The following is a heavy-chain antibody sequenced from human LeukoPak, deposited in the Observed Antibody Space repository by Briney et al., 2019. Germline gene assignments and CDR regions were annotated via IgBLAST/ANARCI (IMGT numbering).Heavy chain of an antibody. CDR3: AGIRGYSSGYVNYYYYMDV. Sequence: GGSLRLSCAASGFTFSGFAMSWVRQAPGKGLEWVSSISSSSSYIYYADSVKGRFTISRDNAKNSLYLQMNSLRAEDTAVYYCAGIRGYSSGYVNYYYYMDVWGKGTTVTVSS. D-gene: IGHD6-19*01. CDR1: GFTFSGFA. V-gene: IGHV3-21*01. J-gene: IGHJ6*03. CDR2: ISSSSSYI.